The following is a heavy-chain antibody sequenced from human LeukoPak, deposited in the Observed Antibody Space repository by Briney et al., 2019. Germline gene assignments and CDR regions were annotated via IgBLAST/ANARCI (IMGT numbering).Heavy chain of an antibody. CDR2: INHSGST. J-gene: IGHJ5*02. CDR3: ARGHCSGGSCYSDQPRNWFDP. D-gene: IGHD2-15*01. CDR1: GGSISSGGHY. Sequence: SETLSLTCTVSGGSISSGGHYWTWIRQPPGKGLEWIGEINHSGSTNYNPSLKSRVTISVDTSKNQFSLKLSSVTAADTAVYYCARGHCSGGSCYSDQPRNWFDPWGQGTLVTVSS. V-gene: IGHV4-39*07.